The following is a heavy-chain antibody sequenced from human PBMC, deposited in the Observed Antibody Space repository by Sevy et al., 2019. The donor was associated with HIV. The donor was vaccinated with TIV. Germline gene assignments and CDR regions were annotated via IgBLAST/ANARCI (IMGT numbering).Heavy chain of an antibody. CDR2: ISGSGGST. D-gene: IGHD2-15*01. CDR1: GFTFSSYA. Sequence: GESLRLSCAASGFTFSSYAMSWVRHAPGKGLEWVSAISGSGGSTYYADSVKGRFTISRDNSKNTLYLQMNSLRAEDTAVYYCAKAHPFGRKYYFDYWGQGTLVTVSS. J-gene: IGHJ4*02. V-gene: IGHV3-23*01. CDR3: AKAHPFGRKYYFDY.